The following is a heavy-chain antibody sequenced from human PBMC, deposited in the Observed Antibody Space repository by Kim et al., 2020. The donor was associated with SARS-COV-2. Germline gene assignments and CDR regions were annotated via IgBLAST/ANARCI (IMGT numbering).Heavy chain of an antibody. CDR3: ARVQGVSRIMDV. D-gene: IGHD2-15*01. Sequence: NYNPSLKSRVTISVDTSKNQFSLKLSSVTAADTAVYYCARVQGVSRIMDVWGKGTTVTVSS. J-gene: IGHJ6*04. V-gene: IGHV4-59*01.